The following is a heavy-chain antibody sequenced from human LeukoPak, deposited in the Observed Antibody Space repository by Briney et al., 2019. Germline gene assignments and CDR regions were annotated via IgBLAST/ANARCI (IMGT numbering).Heavy chain of an antibody. J-gene: IGHJ4*02. V-gene: IGHV3-48*02. D-gene: IGHD3-10*01. Sequence: GWSLRLSCAASGFTFSSYSMNWVRQAPATGPEWVSYSSSISSSTYYADSVKGRFTISRDNAKNSLYLQMNSLRDGDTAVYYCARDRGTMVRGVIDYWGEGTLVAVSS. CDR1: GFTFSSYS. CDR3: ARDRGTMVRGVIDY. CDR2: SSSISSST.